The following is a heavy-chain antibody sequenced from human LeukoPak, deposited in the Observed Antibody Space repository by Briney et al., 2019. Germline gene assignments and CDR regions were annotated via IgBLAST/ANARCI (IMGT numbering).Heavy chain of an antibody. CDR1: GYSFTSYG. CDR3: AGDPDFRGAQIDY. V-gene: IGHV1-18*01. Sequence: GASVKVSCKASGYSFTSYGFTWVRQAPGQGLEWMGWISGHNGNTIYAQKLQGRVTMTTDTSTSTAYMELRSLRSDDTAVYYCAGDPDFRGAQIDYWGQGTLVTVSS. J-gene: IGHJ4*02. D-gene: IGHD3-10*01. CDR2: ISGHNGNT.